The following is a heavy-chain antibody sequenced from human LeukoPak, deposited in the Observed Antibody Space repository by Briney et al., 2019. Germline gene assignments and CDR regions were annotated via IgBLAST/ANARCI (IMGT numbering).Heavy chain of an antibody. Sequence: SETLSLTCTVSGGSISSYYWSWIRQPPGKGLEWIGYIYYSGSTYYNPSLKSRVTISVDTSKNQFSLKLSSVTAADTAVYYCARDRVVVAAYDYWGQGTLVTVSS. D-gene: IGHD2-15*01. V-gene: IGHV4-59*12. CDR3: ARDRVVVAAYDY. CDR1: GGSISSYY. CDR2: IYYSGST. J-gene: IGHJ4*02.